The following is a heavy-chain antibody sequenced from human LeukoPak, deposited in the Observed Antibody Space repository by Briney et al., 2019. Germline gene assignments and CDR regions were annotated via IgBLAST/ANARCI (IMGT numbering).Heavy chain of an antibody. CDR3: ARDWEYRGEFDY. D-gene: IGHD6-6*01. Sequence: GGSLRLSCAASGFTFSSYSMNWVRQAPGKGLEWVSYISSSSSTICYADSVKGRFTISRDNAKNSLYLQMNSLRAEDTAVYYCARDWEYRGEFDYWGQGTLVTVSS. V-gene: IGHV3-48*01. CDR2: ISSSSSTI. CDR1: GFTFSSYS. J-gene: IGHJ4*02.